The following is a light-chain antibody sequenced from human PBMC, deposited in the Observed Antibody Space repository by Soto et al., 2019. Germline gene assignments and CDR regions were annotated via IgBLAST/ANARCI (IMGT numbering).Light chain of an antibody. Sequence: QSVLTQPASVSGSPGQSITISCTGTSRDVGRYNFVSWYQQYPGKVPRVTIYEVTKRPSGISNRFSGSKSGNTAFLTISGLQAEDEADYYRCSDARRGVYVFGTGTRVTVL. CDR3: CSDARRGVYV. V-gene: IGLV2-23*02. J-gene: IGLJ1*01. CDR1: SRDVGRYNF. CDR2: EVT.